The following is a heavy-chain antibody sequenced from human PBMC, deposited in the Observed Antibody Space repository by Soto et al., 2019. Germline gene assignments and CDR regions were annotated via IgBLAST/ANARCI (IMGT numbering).Heavy chain of an antibody. D-gene: IGHD3-22*01. J-gene: IGHJ3*02. V-gene: IGHV3-11*01. Sequence: GGSLSLSCAASGFTFSDYYMSWIRQAPGRGLEWVSYISSSGSTIYYADSVKGRFTISRDNAKNSLYLQMNSLRAEDTAVYYCARDAAGYYDSSGYYYRDAFDIWGQGTMVTVSS. CDR3: ARDAAGYYDSSGYYYRDAFDI. CDR1: GFTFSDYY. CDR2: ISSSGSTI.